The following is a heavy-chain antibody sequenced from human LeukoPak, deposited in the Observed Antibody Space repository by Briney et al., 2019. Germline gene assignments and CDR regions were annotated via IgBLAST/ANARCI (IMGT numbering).Heavy chain of an antibody. CDR3: ARVGRSGGVFDS. CDR2: ISNSGSTM. J-gene: IGHJ4*02. D-gene: IGHD3-10*01. Sequence: PGGSLRLSCAASAFIFNNYYMSWIRQAPEKGLECVSYISNSGSTMFYADSVKGRFTISRDNAKNSLYLQMDGLRAEDTAVYYCARVGRSGGVFDSWGQGTLVTVSS. CDR1: AFIFNNYY. V-gene: IGHV3-11*04.